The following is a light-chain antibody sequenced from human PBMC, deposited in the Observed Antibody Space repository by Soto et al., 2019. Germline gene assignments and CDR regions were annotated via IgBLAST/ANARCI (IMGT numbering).Light chain of an antibody. CDR2: HAS. CDR1: QSVNSN. V-gene: IGKV3D-15*02. J-gene: IGKJ4*01. CDR3: QQYGYSPGLA. Sequence: EIVMTQSPATLSVSPGETVTLSCRASQSVNSNLAWYQQKPGQAPRFLIYHASTRATGIPARFSGSGSGTEFTLTISSLQSEDFAVYYCQQYGYSPGLACGGGTKVEIK.